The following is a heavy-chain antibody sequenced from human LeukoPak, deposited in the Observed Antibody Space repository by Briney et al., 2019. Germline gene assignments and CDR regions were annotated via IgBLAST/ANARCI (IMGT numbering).Heavy chain of an antibody. CDR1: GFTFSSYA. CDR2: ISYDGSNK. Sequence: HPGGSLRLSCAASGFTFSSYAMHWVRQAPGKGLEWVAVISYDGSNKYYADSVKGRFTISRDNSKNTLYLQMNSLRAEDTAVYYCARDLLTADLSPYYYYGMDVWGQGTTVTVSS. J-gene: IGHJ6*02. CDR3: ARDLLTADLSPYYYYGMDV. D-gene: IGHD7-27*01. V-gene: IGHV3-30-3*01.